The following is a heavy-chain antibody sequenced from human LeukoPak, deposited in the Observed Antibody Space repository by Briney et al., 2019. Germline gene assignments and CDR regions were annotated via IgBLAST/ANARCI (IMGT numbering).Heavy chain of an antibody. CDR1: GFSLSTSKMR. J-gene: IGHJ4*02. CDR2: IDWDDDK. Sequence: SGPALVKPTQTLTLTCTFSGFSLSTSKMRVNWIRQPPGKALEWLARIDWDDDKFYSASLKTRLTISKDTSKNQVVLTMTNMDPVDTATYYCATSGNPSFDYWGPRTLVTVSS. V-gene: IGHV2-70*04. D-gene: IGHD3-10*01. CDR3: ATSGNPSFDY.